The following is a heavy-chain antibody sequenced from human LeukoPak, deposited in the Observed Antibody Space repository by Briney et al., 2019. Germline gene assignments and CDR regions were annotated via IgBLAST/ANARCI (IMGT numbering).Heavy chain of an antibody. D-gene: IGHD6-19*01. V-gene: IGHV1-69*13. CDR2: IIPIFGTA. CDR3: ARDTVQYSSGWYFDY. Sequence: ASVKVSCKASGGTFSSYAISWVRQAPGQGLEWMGGIIPIFGTANYAQKFQGRVTITADESTSTAYMELSSLRSEDTAVYYCARDTVQYSSGWYFDYWAREPWSPSPQ. CDR1: GGTFSSYA. J-gene: IGHJ4*02.